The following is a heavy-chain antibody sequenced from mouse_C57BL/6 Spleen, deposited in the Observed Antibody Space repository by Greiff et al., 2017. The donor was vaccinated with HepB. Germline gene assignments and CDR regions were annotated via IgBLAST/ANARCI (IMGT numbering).Heavy chain of an antibody. CDR1: GFSFNTYA. J-gene: IGHJ2*01. Sequence: EVQGVESGGGLVQPKGSLKLSCAASGFSFNTYAMNWVRQAPGKGLEWVARIRSKSNNYATYYADSVKDRFTISRDDSESMLYLQMNNLKTEDTAMYYCGRQMVPYYFDYWGQGTTLTVSS. CDR3: GRQMVPYYFDY. CDR2: IRSKSNNYAT. D-gene: IGHD2-3*01. V-gene: IGHV10-1*01.